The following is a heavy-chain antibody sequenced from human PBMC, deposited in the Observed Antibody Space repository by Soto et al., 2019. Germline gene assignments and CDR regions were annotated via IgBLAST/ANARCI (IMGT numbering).Heavy chain of an antibody. CDR2: IKPDGSDK. Sequence: GGSLRLSCAASGFTFHNYWMGWVRQTPDKGLEWGASIKPDGSDKYYVDSVKGRFTISRDNAKNSLYLQMNSLRAEDTAVYYCAREIYFDYWGQGTLVTVSS. J-gene: IGHJ4*02. CDR1: GFTFHNYW. V-gene: IGHV3-7*01. CDR3: AREIYFDY.